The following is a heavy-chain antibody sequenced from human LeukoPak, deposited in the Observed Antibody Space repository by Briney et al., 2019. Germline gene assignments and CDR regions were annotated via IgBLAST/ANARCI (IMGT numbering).Heavy chain of an antibody. J-gene: IGHJ4*02. V-gene: IGHV4-34*01. CDR2: ITHSGST. CDR1: GGSFSYYY. CDR3: ARWGTVAGYLRPIKSHFDS. D-gene: IGHD6-19*01. Sequence: SETLSLTCVVNGGSFSYYYWTWIRQPPGKGLEWIGEITHSGSTEYNPSLESRVTMSVDTSKNQFSLKLTSLTAADTAVYYCARWGTVAGYLRPIKSHFDSCGQGTLVTVSS.